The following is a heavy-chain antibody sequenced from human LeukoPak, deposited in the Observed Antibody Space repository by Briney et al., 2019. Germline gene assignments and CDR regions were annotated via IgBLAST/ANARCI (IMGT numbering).Heavy chain of an antibody. CDR2: ISSSSSYI. D-gene: IGHD6-19*01. CDR3: AREGLVGYDY. Sequence: GGSLRLSCTASGFTFSSYSMNWVRQAPGKGLEWVSSISSSSSYIYYADSVKGRFTISRGNAKNSLYLQMNSLRAEDTAVYYCAREGLVGYDYWGQGTLVTVSS. J-gene: IGHJ4*02. CDR1: GFTFSSYS. V-gene: IGHV3-21*01.